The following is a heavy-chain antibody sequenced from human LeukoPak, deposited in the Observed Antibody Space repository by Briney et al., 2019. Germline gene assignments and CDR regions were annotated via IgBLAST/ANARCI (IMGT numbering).Heavy chain of an antibody. CDR3: ARGDYNFDS. J-gene: IGHJ4*02. CDR2: ISSSSSTI. D-gene: IGHD4-11*01. V-gene: IGHV3-48*01. Sequence: PGGSLRLSRAASGFTFVSYSMNWVRQAPGKGLEWLSYISSSSSTIYYADSVKGRFTISRDNAKNSLYLQMNSLRAEDTAVYYCARGDYNFDSWGQGTLVTVSS. CDR1: GFTFVSYS.